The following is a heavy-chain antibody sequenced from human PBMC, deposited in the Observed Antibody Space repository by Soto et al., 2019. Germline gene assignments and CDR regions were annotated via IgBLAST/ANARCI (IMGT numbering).Heavy chain of an antibody. CDR2: ISGYNGNA. CDR3: AREGSYGWYDC. D-gene: IGHD2-15*01. V-gene: IGHV1-18*01. J-gene: IGHJ5*01. Sequence: ASLKVSCKASGYTCSSHGISWVLQAPGQGLEWMGWISGYNGNAKYAQRFQGRVTMTTDTSTSTVYMDLRSLGSDDSAVYYCAREGSYGWYDCWGQGTLVTVSS. CDR1: GYTCSSHG.